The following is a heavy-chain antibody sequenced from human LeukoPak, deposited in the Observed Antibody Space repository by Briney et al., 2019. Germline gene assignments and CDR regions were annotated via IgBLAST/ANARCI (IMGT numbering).Heavy chain of an antibody. V-gene: IGHV3-30*03. Sequence: PGGSLRLSCAASGFTFSSYGMHWVRQAPGKGLEWVAVTSCDGSNKYYADSVKGRFTISRDNSKNTLYLQMNSLRAEDTAVYYCARPKTTVTTNDAFDIWGQGTMVTVSS. CDR3: ARPKTTVTTNDAFDI. CDR2: TSCDGSNK. D-gene: IGHD4-17*01. J-gene: IGHJ3*02. CDR1: GFTFSSYG.